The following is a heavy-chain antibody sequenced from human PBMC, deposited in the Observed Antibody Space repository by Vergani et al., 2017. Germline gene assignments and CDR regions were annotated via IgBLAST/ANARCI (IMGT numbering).Heavy chain of an antibody. CDR2: LIPIFGTA. CDR3: ARWDGTEYYYYGMDV. D-gene: IGHD1-26*01. J-gene: IGHJ6*02. V-gene: IGHV1-69*01. Sequence: QVQLVQSGAEVKKPGSSVKVSCKASGVTFSSYAISWVRQAPGQGLEWMGGLIPIFGTANYAQKFQGRVTITADESTSTAYIELSSLRTEDTAVYYCARWDGTEYYYYGMDVWGQGTTVTVSS. CDR1: GVTFSSYA.